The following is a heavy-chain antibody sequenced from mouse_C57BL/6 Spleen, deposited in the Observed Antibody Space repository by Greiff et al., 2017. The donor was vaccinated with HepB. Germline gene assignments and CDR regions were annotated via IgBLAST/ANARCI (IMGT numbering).Heavy chain of an antibody. V-gene: IGHV5-6*01. CDR1: GFTFSSYG. CDR2: ISSGGSYT. J-gene: IGHJ4*01. D-gene: IGHD1-1*01. Sequence: DVHLVESGGDLVKPGGSLKLSCAASGFTFSSYGMSWVRQTPDKRLEWVATISSGGSYTYYPDSVKGRFTISRDNAKNTLYLQMSSLKSEDTAMYYCARHKFSPDCYGSSYCAMDYWGQGTSVTVSS. CDR3: ARHKFSPDCYGSSYCAMDY.